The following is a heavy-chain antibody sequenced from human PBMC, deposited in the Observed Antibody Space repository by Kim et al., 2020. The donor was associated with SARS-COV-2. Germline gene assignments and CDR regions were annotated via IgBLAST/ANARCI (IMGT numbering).Heavy chain of an antibody. CDR1: GFPFSAYD. J-gene: IGHJ4*02. CDR2: ILVSSGKT. CDR3: AKGAHFDY. Sequence: GGSLRLSCAASGFPFSAYDMSWGRQAPGKGLEWVSSILVSSGKTYYADSVRGRFTISRDNSKNTLYLQMNSLRAEDTAVYYCAKGAHFDYWGQGSLVTVSS. V-gene: IGHV3-23*01.